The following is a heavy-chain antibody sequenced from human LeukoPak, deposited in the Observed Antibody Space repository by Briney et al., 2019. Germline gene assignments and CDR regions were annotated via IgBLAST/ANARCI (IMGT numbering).Heavy chain of an antibody. CDR1: GFTFSNAW. Sequence: GGSLRLSCAASGFTFSNAWMSWVRQAPGKGLEWVGRIKSKTDGGTTDYAAPVKGRLTISRDDSKNTLYLQMNSLKTEDTAVYYCTTDLPLICSSTSCYLGGFDYWGQGTLVTVSS. D-gene: IGHD2-2*01. J-gene: IGHJ4*02. CDR2: IKSKTDGGTT. CDR3: TTDLPLICSSTSCYLGGFDY. V-gene: IGHV3-15*01.